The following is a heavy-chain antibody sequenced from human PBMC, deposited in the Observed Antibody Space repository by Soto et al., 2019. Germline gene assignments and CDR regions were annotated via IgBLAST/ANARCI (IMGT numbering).Heavy chain of an antibody. J-gene: IGHJ4*02. D-gene: IGHD3-3*01. V-gene: IGHV1-18*01. CDR3: ARVSRIFGVVTDFDY. CDR1: GYTFTSYG. Sequence: GASVKVSCKASGYTFTSYGISWVRQAPGQGLEWMGWISAYNGNTNYAQKLQGRVTMTTDTSTSTAYMELRRLRSDDTAVYYCARVSRIFGVVTDFDYWGQGTLVTVSS. CDR2: ISAYNGNT.